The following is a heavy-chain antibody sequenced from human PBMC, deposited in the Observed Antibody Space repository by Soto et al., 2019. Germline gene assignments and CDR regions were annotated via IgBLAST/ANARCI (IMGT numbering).Heavy chain of an antibody. J-gene: IGHJ6*02. CDR3: ARDLVVVVPAASPTSYYYGMDV. D-gene: IGHD2-2*01. V-gene: IGHV1-69*06. CDR2: FIPIFGTA. Sequence: SVKVSCKAAGCTISSYAVSWVRRAPGQGLEGMGGFIPIFGTANYAQTFRGRVTITADKSTSTAYMELSSLRSEDTAVYYCARDLVVVVPAASPTSYYYGMDVWGQGTTGTVTS. CDR1: GCTISSYA.